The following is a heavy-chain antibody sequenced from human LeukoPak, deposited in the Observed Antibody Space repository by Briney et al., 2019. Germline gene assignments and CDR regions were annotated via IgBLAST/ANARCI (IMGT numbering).Heavy chain of an antibody. CDR1: GFTFSSYS. Sequence: PGGSLRLSGAASGFTFSSYSMNWVRQAPGKGLEWVSSISSSSSYIYYADSVKGRFTISRDNAKNSLYLQMNSLRAEDTAVYYCASGFSYCSSTSCPDRWGQGTLVTVSS. CDR3: ASGFSYCSSTSCPDR. V-gene: IGHV3-21*01. CDR2: ISSSSSYI. J-gene: IGHJ5*02. D-gene: IGHD2-2*01.